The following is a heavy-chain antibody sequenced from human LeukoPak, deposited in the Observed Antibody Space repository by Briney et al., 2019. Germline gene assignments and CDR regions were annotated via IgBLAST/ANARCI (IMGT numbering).Heavy chain of an antibody. Sequence: GGSLRLSCAASGFTFDDYAMHWVRHAPGKGLERVSGISWNSGSIGYADSVKGRFTISRDNAKNSLYLQMNSLRAEDTAVYYCARDRRMVRGVFDYWGQGTLVTVSS. CDR1: GFTFDDYA. V-gene: IGHV3-9*01. D-gene: IGHD3-10*01. CDR2: ISWNSGSI. CDR3: ARDRRMVRGVFDY. J-gene: IGHJ4*02.